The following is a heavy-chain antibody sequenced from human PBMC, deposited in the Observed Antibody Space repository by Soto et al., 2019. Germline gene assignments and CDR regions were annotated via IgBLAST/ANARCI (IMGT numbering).Heavy chain of an antibody. J-gene: IGHJ5*02. V-gene: IGHV1-46*01. D-gene: IGHD3-10*01. CDR3: ARGITMVRGVITSPQVVNWLDP. Sequence: ASVKVSCKASGYTFTSYYMHWVRQAPGQGLEWMGIINPSGGSTSYAQKFQGRVTMTRDTSTSTVYMELSSLRSEDTAVYYCARGITMVRGVITSPQVVNWLDPWGQGTLVTVSS. CDR1: GYTFTSYY. CDR2: INPSGGST.